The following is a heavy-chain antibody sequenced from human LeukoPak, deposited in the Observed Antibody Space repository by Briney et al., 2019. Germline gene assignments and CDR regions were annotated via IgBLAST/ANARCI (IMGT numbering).Heavy chain of an antibody. J-gene: IGHJ6*02. CDR3: VGSGSYYYGMDV. CDR2: IYYSGST. D-gene: IGHD3-10*01. Sequence: SETLSLTCTVSGGSISSYYWSWIRQPPGKGLEWIGYIYYSGSTYYNPSLKSRVTISVDTSKNQFSLKLSSVTAADTAVYYCVGSGSYYYGMDVWGQGTTVTVSS. CDR1: GGSISSYY. V-gene: IGHV4-59*04.